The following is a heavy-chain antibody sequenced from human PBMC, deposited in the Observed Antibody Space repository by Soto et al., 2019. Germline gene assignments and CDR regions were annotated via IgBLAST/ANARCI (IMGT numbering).Heavy chain of an antibody. D-gene: IGHD3-3*01. Sequence: QVQLVESGGGVVQPGRSLRLSCAASGFTFSSYGMHWVRQAPGKGLEWVAVIWYGGSNKYYADSVKGRFTISRDNSKNTLYLQMNSLRAEDTAVYYCAREQFWSGYYLPGYWGQGTLVTVSS. CDR2: IWYGGSNK. V-gene: IGHV3-33*01. J-gene: IGHJ4*02. CDR1: GFTFSSYG. CDR3: AREQFWSGYYLPGY.